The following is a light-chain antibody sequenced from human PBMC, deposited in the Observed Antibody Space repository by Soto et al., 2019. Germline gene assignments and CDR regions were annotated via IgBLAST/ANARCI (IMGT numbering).Light chain of an antibody. CDR1: QSVSSN. CDR2: GAS. J-gene: IGKJ1*01. V-gene: IGKV3-15*01. CDR3: HHYYNLAWT. Sequence: EIVMTQSPATLSVSQGERATLSCRASQSVSSNLAWYQQKPVQAPRLLIYGASTRATGIPARFSGRGSGTEFTHTISSLQSEDSAVYTCHHYYNLAWTFGPGTKVEI.